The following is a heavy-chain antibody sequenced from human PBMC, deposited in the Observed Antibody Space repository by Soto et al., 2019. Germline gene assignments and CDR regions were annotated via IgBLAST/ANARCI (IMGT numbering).Heavy chain of an antibody. J-gene: IGHJ2*01. V-gene: IGHV4-30-4*01. Sequence: QVQLQESGPGLVKPSQTLSLTCTVSGGSISSGDYYWSWIRQPPGKGLEWIGYIYYSGSTYYNPSLKSRVTISVDTSKNQFSLKLSYVTAADTAVYYCAREPTLYGDHRYFDLWGRGTLVTVSS. CDR3: AREPTLYGDHRYFDL. D-gene: IGHD4-17*01. CDR2: IYYSGST. CDR1: GGSISSGDYY.